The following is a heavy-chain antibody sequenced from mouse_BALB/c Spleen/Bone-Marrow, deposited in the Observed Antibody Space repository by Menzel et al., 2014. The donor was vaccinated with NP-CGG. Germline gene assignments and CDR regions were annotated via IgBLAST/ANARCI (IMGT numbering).Heavy chain of an antibody. CDR2: IYPGSGST. CDR3: TRGGTTAFDY. V-gene: IGHV1S22*01. CDR1: GYTFTSYW. D-gene: IGHD1-2*01. Sequence: LQQSGSELVRPGASVKLSCKASGYTFTSYWMHWVKPRHGQGLEWIGNIYPGSGSTNYDEKFKSKGTLTVDTSSSTAYMHLSSLTSEDSAVYYCTRGGTTAFDYWGQGTTLTVSS. J-gene: IGHJ2*01.